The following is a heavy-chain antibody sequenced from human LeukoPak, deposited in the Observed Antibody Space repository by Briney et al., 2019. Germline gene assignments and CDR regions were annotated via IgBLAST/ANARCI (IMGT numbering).Heavy chain of an antibody. D-gene: IGHD3-9*01. J-gene: IGHJ4*02. CDR2: ISWNSGSI. CDR3: ARDLSSYDIDWKWFDY. Sequence: GGSLRLFCAASGFTSGDYAMHWVRQAPGKGLEWVSGISWNSGSIGYADSVKGRFTISRDNAKNSLYLQMNSLRAEDTALYYCARDLSSYDIDWKWFDYWGQGTLVTVSS. V-gene: IGHV3-9*02. CDR1: GFTSGDYA.